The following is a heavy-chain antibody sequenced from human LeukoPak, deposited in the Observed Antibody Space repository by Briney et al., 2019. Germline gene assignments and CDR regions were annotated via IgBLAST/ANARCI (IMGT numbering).Heavy chain of an antibody. CDR3: ARFWGLYYYYMDV. Sequence: SETLSLTCAVYGGSFSGYYWSWIRQPPGKGLEWIGYIYYSGSTNYNPSLKSRVTISVDTSKNQFSLKLSSVTAADTAVYYCARFWGLYYYYMDVWGKGTTVTVSS. CDR1: GGSFSGYY. J-gene: IGHJ6*03. CDR2: IYYSGST. V-gene: IGHV4-59*01. D-gene: IGHD3-16*01.